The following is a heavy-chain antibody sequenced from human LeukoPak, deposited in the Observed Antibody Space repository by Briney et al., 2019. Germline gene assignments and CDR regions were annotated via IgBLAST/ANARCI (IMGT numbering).Heavy chain of an antibody. V-gene: IGHV4-38-2*02. Sequence: SETLSLTCTVSGYSISSGYYWGWIRQPPGKGLEWIGSIYYSGSTYYNPSLKSQVTISVDTSKNQFSLKLSSVTAADTALYYCVRSGSSWPHYTLDVWGQGTVVTVSS. D-gene: IGHD6-13*01. CDR2: IYYSGST. J-gene: IGHJ3*01. CDR1: GYSISSGYY. CDR3: VRSGSSWPHYTLDV.